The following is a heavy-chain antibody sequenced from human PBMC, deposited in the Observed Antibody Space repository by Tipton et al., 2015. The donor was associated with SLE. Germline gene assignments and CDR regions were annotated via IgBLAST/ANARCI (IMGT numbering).Heavy chain of an antibody. CDR3: ARLPGDYYDSSGYYDY. CDR2: IYYSGST. CDR1: GGSISSSSYY. V-gene: IGHV4-39*07. D-gene: IGHD3-22*01. J-gene: IGHJ4*02. Sequence: TLSLTCTVSGGSISSSSYYWGWIRQPPGKGLEWIGSIYYSGSTNYNPSLKSRVTISVDTSKNQFSLKLSSVTAADTAVYYCARLPGDYYDSSGYYDYWGQGTLVTVSS.